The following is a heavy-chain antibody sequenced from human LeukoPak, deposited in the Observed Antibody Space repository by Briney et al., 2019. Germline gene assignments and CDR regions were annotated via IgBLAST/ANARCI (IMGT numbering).Heavy chain of an antibody. V-gene: IGHV3-30*04. CDR1: GFTFSSYA. CDR2: ISYDGSNK. D-gene: IGHD6-13*01. Sequence: PGRSLRLSCAASGFTFSSYAMHWVRQAPGKGLEWVAVISYDGSNKYYADSGKGRFTISRDNSKNTLYLQMYSLRTDDTAVYYCAKDKFRSTWCATWGYMDVWGKGTTVAVSS. J-gene: IGHJ6*03. CDR3: AKDKFRSTWCATWGYMDV.